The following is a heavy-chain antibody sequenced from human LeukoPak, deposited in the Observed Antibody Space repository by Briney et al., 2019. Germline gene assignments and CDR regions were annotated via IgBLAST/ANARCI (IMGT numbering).Heavy chain of an antibody. Sequence: SGTLSLTCTVSGGSISSSSYYWGWIRQPPGKGLEWIGSIYYSGSTYYNPSLKSRVTISVDTSKNQFSLKLSSVTAADTAVYYCARQKEGTTFDYWGQGTLVTVSS. CDR3: ARQKEGTTFDY. V-gene: IGHV4-39*01. CDR2: IYYSGST. CDR1: GGSISSSSYY. D-gene: IGHD1-1*01. J-gene: IGHJ4*02.